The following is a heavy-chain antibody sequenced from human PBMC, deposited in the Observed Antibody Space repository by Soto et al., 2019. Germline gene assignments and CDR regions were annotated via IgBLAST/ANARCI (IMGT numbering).Heavy chain of an antibody. V-gene: IGHV4-34*01. CDR3: ARGPYGSGSYNYYYYGMDV. CDR2: INHSGST. D-gene: IGHD3-10*01. Sequence: SETLSLTCAVYGGSFSGYYWSWIRQPPGKGLEWIGEINHSGSTNYNPSLKSRVTISVDTSKNQFSLKPSSVTAADTAVYYCARGPYGSGSYNYYYYGMDVWGQGTTVTVSS. CDR1: GGSFSGYY. J-gene: IGHJ6*02.